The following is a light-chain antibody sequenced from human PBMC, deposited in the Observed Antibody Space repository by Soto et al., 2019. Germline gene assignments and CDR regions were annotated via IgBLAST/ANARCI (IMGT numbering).Light chain of an antibody. CDR2: VNSGGSH. CDR1: SGHSNYA. J-gene: IGLJ7*01. V-gene: IGLV4-69*01. CDR3: QTWGTGSAIVV. Sequence: QPVLTQSPSASASLGASVKLTCTLSSGHSNYAIAWHQQQPEKGPRYLMKVNSGGSHIKGDGIPDRFSGSSSGAERYLFISSLQSEDGAGYYCQTWGTGSAIVVFGGGTQLTVL.